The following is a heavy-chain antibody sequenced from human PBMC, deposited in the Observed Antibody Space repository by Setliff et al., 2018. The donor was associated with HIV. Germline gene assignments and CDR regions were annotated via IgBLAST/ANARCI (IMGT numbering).Heavy chain of an antibody. Sequence: SETLSLTCTVSGDSISSSTFYWGWIRQPPGKGLERIGSIYYSGTTYYNPSLKSRVAISVDTSKNQFTLKLSSVTAAETAVYYCARPRLRGSGVFDIWGQGTRVTVSS. J-gene: IGHJ3*02. D-gene: IGHD2-21*01. V-gene: IGHV4-39*01. CDR1: GDSISSSTFY. CDR2: IYYSGTT. CDR3: ARPRLRGSGVFDI.